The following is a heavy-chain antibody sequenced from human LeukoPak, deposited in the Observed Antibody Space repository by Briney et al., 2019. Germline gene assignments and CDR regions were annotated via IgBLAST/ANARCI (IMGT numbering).Heavy chain of an antibody. Sequence: GGSLRLSCSASGFTFSSYEMNWVRLAPGKGLEWVSYISTSGRAIFYADSVKGRFTISRDNAKNSLFLQMNSLRDEDTAVYYCARVPLYDRSGYYFDYWGLGTLVTVSS. CDR3: ARVPLYDRSGYYFDY. D-gene: IGHD3-22*01. V-gene: IGHV3-48*03. CDR2: ISTSGRAI. CDR1: GFTFSSYE. J-gene: IGHJ4*02.